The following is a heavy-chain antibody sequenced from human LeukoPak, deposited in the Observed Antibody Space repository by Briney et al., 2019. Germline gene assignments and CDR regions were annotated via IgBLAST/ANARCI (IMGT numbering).Heavy chain of an antibody. Sequence: ASVKVSCKASGYTFTGYYMHWVRQAPGQGLEWMGWINPNSGGTNYAQKFQGRVTMTRDTSISTAYMELSRLRSDDTAVYYCARDPDNWNYVAFDIWGQGTMVTVPS. J-gene: IGHJ3*02. D-gene: IGHD1-7*01. CDR1: GYTFTGYY. CDR3: ARDPDNWNYVAFDI. CDR2: INPNSGGT. V-gene: IGHV1-2*02.